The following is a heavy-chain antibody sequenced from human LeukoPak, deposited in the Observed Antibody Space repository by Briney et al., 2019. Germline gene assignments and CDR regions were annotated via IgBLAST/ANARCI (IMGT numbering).Heavy chain of an antibody. J-gene: IGHJ4*02. V-gene: IGHV1-18*01. Sequence: ASVKVSCKASGYTYTTEGINWVRQAPGQGLEWMGWISTYNGNTSYAQKLQGRVTMTTDTSTSTAYMELRSLRSDDTAVYYCARGLGATYYDILTGFPLIYWGQGTLVTDSS. D-gene: IGHD3-9*01. CDR1: GYTYTTEG. CDR3: ARGLGATYYDILTGFPLIY. CDR2: ISTYNGNT.